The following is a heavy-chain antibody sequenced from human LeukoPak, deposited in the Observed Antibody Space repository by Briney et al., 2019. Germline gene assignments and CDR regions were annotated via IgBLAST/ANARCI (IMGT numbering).Heavy chain of an antibody. J-gene: IGHJ4*02. CDR1: GGSISSYY. D-gene: IGHD2-15*01. Sequence: PSENLSLTCTVSGGSISSYYWSWIQQPSGKGLEWIGYIYYSGSTNYNPSLKSRVTISVDTSKNQFSLKLSSVTAADTAVYYCARIADCSGGSCYSGRLDYWGQGTLVTVSS. V-gene: IGHV4-59*01. CDR3: ARIADCSGGSCYSGRLDY. CDR2: IYYSGST.